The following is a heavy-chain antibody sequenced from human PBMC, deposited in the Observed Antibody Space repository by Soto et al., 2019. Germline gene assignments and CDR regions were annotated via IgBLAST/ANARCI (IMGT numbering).Heavy chain of an antibody. V-gene: IGHV3-53*01. J-gene: IGHJ6*02. CDR1: GFTVSSNY. D-gene: IGHD4-17*01. CDR2: IYSGGST. Sequence: GGSLRLSSAASGFTVSSNYMILVRQAPGKGLEWVSVIYSGGSTYYADSVKGRFTISRDNSKNTLYLQMNSLRAEDTAVYYCARDLPSTVTTDYYYYGMDVWGQGTTVTVSS. CDR3: ARDLPSTVTTDYYYYGMDV.